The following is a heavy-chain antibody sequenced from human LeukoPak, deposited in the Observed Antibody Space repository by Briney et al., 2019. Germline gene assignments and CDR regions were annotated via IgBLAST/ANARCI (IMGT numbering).Heavy chain of an antibody. CDR3: ATTKSCGGDCYYFDY. D-gene: IGHD2-21*02. CDR2: INPSGGGT. Sequence: ASVKVSCKASGYTFTKYYMHWVRQAPGQGLEWMGLINPSGGGTSYALKFQGRFTMTRDTSTNTVYMQLSSLRPEDTAVFYCATTKSCGGDCYYFDYWGQGTLVSVSS. CDR1: GYTFTKYY. V-gene: IGHV1-46*01. J-gene: IGHJ4*02.